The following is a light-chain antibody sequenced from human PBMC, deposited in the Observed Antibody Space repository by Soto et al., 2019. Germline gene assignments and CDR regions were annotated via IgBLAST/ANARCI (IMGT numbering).Light chain of an antibody. CDR1: QSVRSH. Sequence: ETVMTQSPVTLSVSPGERVTLSCRASQSVRSHLAWYQQKPGQAPRLLIFGASTRATGIPARFSGSGSGTEFTLTISSLQSEDFVVYYCQQYNNWLGAFGGGTKVDIK. V-gene: IGKV3-15*01. J-gene: IGKJ4*01. CDR3: QQYNNWLGA. CDR2: GAS.